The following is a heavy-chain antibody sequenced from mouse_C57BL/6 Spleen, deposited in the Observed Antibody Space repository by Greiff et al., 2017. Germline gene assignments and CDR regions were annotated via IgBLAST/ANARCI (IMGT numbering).Heavy chain of an antibody. V-gene: IGHV1-81*01. CDR2: IYPRSGNT. Sequence: VKLMESGAELARPGASVKLSCKASGYTFTSYGISWVKQRTGQGLEWIGEIYPRSGNTYYNEQFKGKATLTADKSSSTAYMELRSLTSEDSAVYFWARLRGGFDDWGQGTTLTVSS. J-gene: IGHJ2*01. CDR3: ARLRGGFDD. CDR1: GYTFTSYG.